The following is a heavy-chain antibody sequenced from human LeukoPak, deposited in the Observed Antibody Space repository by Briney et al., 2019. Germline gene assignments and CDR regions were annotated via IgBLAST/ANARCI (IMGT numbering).Heavy chain of an antibody. CDR2: INPSGGST. D-gene: IGHD6-13*01. V-gene: IGHV1-46*01. J-gene: IGHJ5*02. CDR1: GGTFSSYA. CDR3: ARDPIAAAGTRINNWFDP. Sequence: ASVKVSCKASGGTFSSYAISWVRQAPGQGLEWMGIINPSGGSTSYAQKFQGRVTMTRDTSTSTVYMELSRLRSDDTAVYYCARDPIAAAGTRINNWFDPWGQGTLVTVSS.